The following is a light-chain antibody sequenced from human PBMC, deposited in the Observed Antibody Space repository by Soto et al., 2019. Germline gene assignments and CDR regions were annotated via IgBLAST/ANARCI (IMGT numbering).Light chain of an antibody. J-gene: IGKJ4*01. CDR2: GAS. CDR3: QQYGTSPIT. V-gene: IGKV3-20*01. Sequence: EIVLTQSPGTLSLSPRXRATLSCRASQRVSSSYLAWYQKKPGQAPRLLIYGASSRATGIPDKFSGSGSGTDFTLTISRLEPEDFAVYYCQQYGTSPITFGGGTKVDIK. CDR1: QRVSSSY.